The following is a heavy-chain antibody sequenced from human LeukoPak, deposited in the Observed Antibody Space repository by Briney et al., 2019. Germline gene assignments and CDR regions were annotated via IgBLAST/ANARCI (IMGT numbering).Heavy chain of an antibody. D-gene: IGHD1-26*01. Sequence: KPSETLSLTCTVSGGSISSGDYYWSWIRQPPGKGLEWIGYIYYSGSTYYNPSLKSRVTISVDTSKNQFSLKLSSVTAADTAVYYCAREDAEWELGTAFDIWGQGTMVTVSS. CDR3: AREDAEWELGTAFDI. V-gene: IGHV4-30-4*08. CDR1: GGSISSGDYY. J-gene: IGHJ3*02. CDR2: IYYSGST.